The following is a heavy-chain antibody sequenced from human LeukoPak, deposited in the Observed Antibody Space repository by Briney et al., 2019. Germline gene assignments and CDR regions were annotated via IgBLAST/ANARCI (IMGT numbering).Heavy chain of an antibody. CDR1: GFTFSSYG. CDR2: ISYDGSNK. V-gene: IGHV3-30*03. CDR3: ATGYSYGRDYYYYGMDV. Sequence: GRSLRLSCAASGFTFSSYGMHWVRQAPGKGLEWVAVISYDGSNKYYADSVKGRFTISRDNSKNTLYLQMNSLRAEDTAVYYCATGYSYGRDYYYYGMDVWGQGTTVTVSS. J-gene: IGHJ6*02. D-gene: IGHD5-18*01.